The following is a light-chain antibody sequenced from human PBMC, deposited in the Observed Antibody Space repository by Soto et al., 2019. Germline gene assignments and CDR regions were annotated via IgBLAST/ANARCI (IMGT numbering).Light chain of an antibody. Sequence: SYELTQPLSVSVALGQTARITCGGNNIGSKNVHWYQQKPVQAPVLVIYRDSNRPSGIPERFSGSNSGNTATLTISRAQAGDEADYYCQVWDSGTVVFGGGTQLTVL. CDR2: RDS. J-gene: IGLJ2*01. CDR3: QVWDSGTVV. V-gene: IGLV3-9*01. CDR1: NIGSKN.